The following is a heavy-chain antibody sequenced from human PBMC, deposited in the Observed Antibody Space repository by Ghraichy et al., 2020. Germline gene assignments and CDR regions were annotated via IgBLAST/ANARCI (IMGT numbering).Heavy chain of an antibody. Sequence: SETLSLTCTVSGGSISSYYWSWIRQPPGKGLEWIGDIYYSGSTNYNPSLKSRVTISVDTSKNQFSLKLSSVTAADTAVYYCARSSPGCNGGSCEVNWFDPWGQGTLVTVSS. V-gene: IGHV4-59*01. CDR3: ARSSPGCNGGSCEVNWFDP. J-gene: IGHJ5*02. D-gene: IGHD2-15*01. CDR2: IYYSGST. CDR1: GGSISSYY.